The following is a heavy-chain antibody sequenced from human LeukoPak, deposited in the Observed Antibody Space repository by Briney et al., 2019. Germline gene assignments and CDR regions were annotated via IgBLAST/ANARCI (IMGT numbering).Heavy chain of an antibody. CDR3: AKGITIFCLDY. D-gene: IGHD3-9*01. V-gene: IGHV3-30*18. CDR2: ISYDGSNK. CDR1: GFTFSSYA. J-gene: IGHJ4*02. Sequence: GGSLRLSCAASGFTFSSYAMSWVRQAPGKGLEWVAVISYDGSNKYYADSVKGRFTISRDNSKNTLYLQMNSLRAEDTAVYYCAKGITIFCLDYWGQGTLVTVSS.